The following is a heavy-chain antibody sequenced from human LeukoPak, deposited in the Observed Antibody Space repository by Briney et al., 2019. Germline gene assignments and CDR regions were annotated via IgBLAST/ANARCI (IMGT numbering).Heavy chain of an antibody. V-gene: IGHV3-53*01. CDR3: AKDWAVAGRPFDY. J-gene: IGHJ4*02. CDR2: IYSGGST. D-gene: IGHD6-19*01. Sequence: GGSLRLSCAASGFTVSSNYMSWVRQAPGKGLEWVSVIYSGGSTYYADSVKGRFTISRDNSKNTLYLQMNSLRAEDTAVYYCAKDWAVAGRPFDYWGQGTLVTVSS. CDR1: GFTVSSNY.